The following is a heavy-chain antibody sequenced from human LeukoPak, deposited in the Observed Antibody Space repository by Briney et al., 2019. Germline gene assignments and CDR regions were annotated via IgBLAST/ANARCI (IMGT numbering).Heavy chain of an antibody. CDR2: ITSRDGTT. J-gene: IGHJ4*02. CDR1: GFTFRLYA. Sequence: PGGSLRLSCVASGFTFRLYAMSWVRQAPGKGLEWVSSITSRDGTTYYADSGKGRFTISRDNSKNTLYLQTNSLRAEDTGVYYCAKDRPKYYGPGGDYYTRDGDYWGQGTLVTVSS. D-gene: IGHD3-10*01. CDR3: AKDRPKYYGPGGDYYTRDGDY. V-gene: IGHV3-23*01.